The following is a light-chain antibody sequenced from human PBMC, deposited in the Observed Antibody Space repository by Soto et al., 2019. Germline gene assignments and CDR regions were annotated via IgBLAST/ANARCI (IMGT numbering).Light chain of an antibody. J-gene: IGKJ1*01. CDR1: QSVSSN. V-gene: IGKV3-15*01. CDR2: GAS. Sequence: EILMTQSPATLSVSPGERATLSCRASQSVSSNLAWYQQKPGQAPRLLIYGASTRATGIPARLSGSGSATEFILPIRSLQPDDFATYHCQHYGGVWTFGQGTKVDIK. CDR3: QHYGGVWT.